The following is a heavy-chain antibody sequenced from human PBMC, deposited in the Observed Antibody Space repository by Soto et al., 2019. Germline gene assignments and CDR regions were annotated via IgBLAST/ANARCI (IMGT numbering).Heavy chain of an antibody. V-gene: IGHV1-69*13. D-gene: IGHD3-10*01. Sequence: SVKVSCKASGGTFSSYAISWVRQAPGQGLEWMGGIIPIFGTANYAQKFQGRVTITADESTSTAYMELSSLRSEDTAVYYCARFGVSLSQGDYWGQGTLVTVSS. J-gene: IGHJ4*02. CDR3: ARFGVSLSQGDY. CDR2: IIPIFGTA. CDR1: GGTFSSYA.